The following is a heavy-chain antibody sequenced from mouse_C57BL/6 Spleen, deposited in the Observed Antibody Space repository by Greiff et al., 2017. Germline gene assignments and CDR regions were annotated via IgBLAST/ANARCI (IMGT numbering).Heavy chain of an antibody. V-gene: IGHV14-4*01. Sequence: EVQLQESGAELVRPGASVKLSCTASGFNIKDDYMHWVKQRPEQGLEWIGWIDPENGDTEYASKFQGKATITADTSSNTAYLQLSSLTSEDTAVYYCTTPYRLTGDWYFDVWGTGTTVTVSS. D-gene: IGHD4-1*01. CDR1: GFNIKDDY. J-gene: IGHJ1*03. CDR2: IDPENGDT. CDR3: TTPYRLTGDWYFDV.